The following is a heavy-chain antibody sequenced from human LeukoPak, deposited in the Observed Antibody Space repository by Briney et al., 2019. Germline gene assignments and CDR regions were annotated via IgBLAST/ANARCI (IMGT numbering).Heavy chain of an antibody. CDR1: GFTFSSYG. CDR2: MSYDGSNK. CDR3: AKDRGYCSGNTCYAQYYFDY. D-gene: IGHD2-15*01. V-gene: IGHV3-30*18. Sequence: GRSLRLSCAASGFTFSSYGMHWVRQAPGKGLEWVAVMSYDGSNKYYADSVKGRFTISRDNSKNTPFLQMISLRAEDTAVYSCAKDRGYCSGNTCYAQYYFDYWGQGTLVTVSS. J-gene: IGHJ4*02.